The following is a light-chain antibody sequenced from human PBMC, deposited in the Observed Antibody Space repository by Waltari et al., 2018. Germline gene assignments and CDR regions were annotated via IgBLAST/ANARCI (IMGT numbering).Light chain of an antibody. CDR3: YSSDSTGLRV. J-gene: IGLJ1*01. Sequence: SYELTQPPSVSVSPGQTARITCSGHELPRKYAYWFQQKSGQAPRLVIYEDTKRPSGIPDRVSGSSSGTLATLTITGAQVDDEADYYCYSSDSTGLRVFGGGTTVVVL. CDR1: ELPRKY. V-gene: IGLV3-10*01. CDR2: EDT.